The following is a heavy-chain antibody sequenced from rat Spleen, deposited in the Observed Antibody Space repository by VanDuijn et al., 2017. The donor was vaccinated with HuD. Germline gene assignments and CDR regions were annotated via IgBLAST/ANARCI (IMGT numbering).Heavy chain of an antibody. V-gene: IGHV2-72*01. CDR2: IWAGGST. Sequence: QVQLKESGPGLMQPSETLSLTCTVSGFSLTSNGVGWVRQPLGKGLVWMGIIWAGGSTNYNSAVQSRLSISRDTSKSQVFLKMNSLQPEDTGTYYCARANFDYWGHGVMVTVSS. CDR1: GFSLTSNG. J-gene: IGHJ2*01. CDR3: ARANFDY.